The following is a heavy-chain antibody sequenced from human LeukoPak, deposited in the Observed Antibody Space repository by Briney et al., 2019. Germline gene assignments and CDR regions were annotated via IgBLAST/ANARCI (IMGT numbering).Heavy chain of an antibody. CDR2: IIPIFGTA. D-gene: IGHD3-22*01. CDR3: ARAMIVGGYWFDP. J-gene: IGHJ5*02. Sequence: SVKVSCKASGYTFTSYDINWVRQATGQGLEWMGGIIPIFGTANYAQKFQGRVTITADESTSTAYMELSSLRSEDTAVYYCARAMIVGGYWFDPWGQGTLVTVSS. V-gene: IGHV1-69*13. CDR1: GYTFTSYD.